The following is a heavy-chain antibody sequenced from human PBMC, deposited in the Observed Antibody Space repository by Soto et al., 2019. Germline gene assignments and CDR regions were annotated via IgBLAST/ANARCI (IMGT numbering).Heavy chain of an antibody. CDR1: GGSISSGGYY. CDR2: IYYSGST. Sequence: QVQLQESGPGLVKPSQTLSLTCTVSGGSISSGGYYWSWIRQHPGKGLEWIGYIYYSGSTYYNPSLKSRVTISVDTSKNQFSRKLSSVTAADTAVYYCARLTVVPAATPHDYWGQGTLVTVSS. V-gene: IGHV4-31*03. CDR3: ARLTVVPAATPHDY. D-gene: IGHD2-2*01. J-gene: IGHJ4*02.